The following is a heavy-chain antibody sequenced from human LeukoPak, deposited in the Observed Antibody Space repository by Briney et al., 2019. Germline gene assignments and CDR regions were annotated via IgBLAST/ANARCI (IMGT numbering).Heavy chain of an antibody. CDR1: GFTFSSYA. J-gene: IGHJ4*02. Sequence: PGRSLRLSCAASGFTFSSYAMHWVRQAPGKGLEWVAVISYDGSNKYYADSVKGRFTISRDNSKNTLYLQMNSLRAEDTAVYYCARDTKCVYSGSYYFDYWGQGTLVTVSS. CDR2: ISYDGSNK. V-gene: IGHV3-30-3*01. D-gene: IGHD1-26*01. CDR3: ARDTKCVYSGSYYFDY.